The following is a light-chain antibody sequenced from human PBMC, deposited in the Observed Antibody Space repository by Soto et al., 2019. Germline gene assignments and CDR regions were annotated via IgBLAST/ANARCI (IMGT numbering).Light chain of an antibody. CDR2: AAS. Sequence: DIQMTQSPSSLSASVGDRVTITCRASQSISNYLNWYQQKPGKAPKLLIYAASSLQSGFPSRFSGSGSGTDFTLTISSLQLEDFATYSCQQSYTTLFTFGPGTNVDI. CDR3: QQSYTTLFT. CDR1: QSISNY. J-gene: IGKJ3*01. V-gene: IGKV1-39*01.